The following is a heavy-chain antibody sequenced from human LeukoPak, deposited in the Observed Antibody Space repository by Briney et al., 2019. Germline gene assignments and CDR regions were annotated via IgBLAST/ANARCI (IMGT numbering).Heavy chain of an antibody. Sequence: GGSLRLSCAASGFIVSNYAMTWVRQAPGKGLEWVSAIGYSAGDTYYADSVKGRFTISRDYSMNTLYLQMTSLRDDDTAVYYCAKDDDGRHHGADNCGEGALVSVSS. CDR2: IGYSAGDT. D-gene: IGHD4-17*01. CDR3: AKDDDGRHHGADN. CDR1: GFIVSNYA. J-gene: IGHJ4*02. V-gene: IGHV3-23*01.